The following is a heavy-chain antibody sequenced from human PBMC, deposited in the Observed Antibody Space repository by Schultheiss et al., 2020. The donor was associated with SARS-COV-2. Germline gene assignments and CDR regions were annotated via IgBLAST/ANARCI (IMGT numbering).Heavy chain of an antibody. V-gene: IGHV3-30*04. D-gene: IGHD5-18*01. CDR1: GFTFSSYA. J-gene: IGHJ4*02. Sequence: GGSLRLSCAASGFTFSSYAMHWVRQAPGKGLEWVAVISYDGSNKYYADSVKGRFTISRDDSKNTLYLQMNSLRADDTAVYYCASDPRGYSYGGYWGQGTLVTVSS. CDR2: ISYDGSNK. CDR3: ASDPRGYSYGGY.